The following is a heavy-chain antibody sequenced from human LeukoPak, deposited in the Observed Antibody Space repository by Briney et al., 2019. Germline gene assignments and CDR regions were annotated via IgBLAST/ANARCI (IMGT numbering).Heavy chain of an antibody. V-gene: IGHV3-7*01. CDR2: IKKDGSEK. CDR1: VFTPSSYW. CDR3: APEASYYGGGVDY. Sequence: VGSLRLSCAASVFTPSSYWMSCVCQAPGKGLEWVSNIKKDGSEKYSVDSVKGRSTIPRDNAQNSLYLKMNSLRAEDAAVYYCAPEASYYGGGVDYWGQGTLVTVSS. D-gene: IGHD1-26*01. J-gene: IGHJ4*02.